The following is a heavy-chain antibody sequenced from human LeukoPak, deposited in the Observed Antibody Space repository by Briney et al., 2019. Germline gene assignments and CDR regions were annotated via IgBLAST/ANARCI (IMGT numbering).Heavy chain of an antibody. V-gene: IGHV4-31*03. D-gene: IGHD6-13*01. Sequence: SETLSLTCTVSGGSISSGGYYWSWIRQHPGKGLEWIGYIYYSGSTYYNPSLKSRVTISVDTSKNQFSLKLSSVTAADTAVYYCARGVYIAAAQYAYWGQGTLVTVSS. J-gene: IGHJ4*02. CDR3: ARGVYIAAAQYAY. CDR2: IYYSGST. CDR1: GGSISSGGYY.